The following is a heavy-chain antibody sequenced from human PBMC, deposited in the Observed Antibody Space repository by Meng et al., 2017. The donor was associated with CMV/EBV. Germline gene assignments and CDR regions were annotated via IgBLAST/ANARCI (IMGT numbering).Heavy chain of an antibody. CDR2: INHSGST. CDR1: GGSFSGYY. CDR3: ARGRYCSSTSCTYYYYGMDV. V-gene: IGHV4-34*01. Sequence: GSLRLSCAVYGGSFSGYYWSWIRQPPGKGLEWIGEINHSGSTNYNPSLKSRVTISVDTSKNQFSLKLSSVTAADTAVYYCARGRYCSSTSCTYYYYGMDVWGQGNAGHRLL. J-gene: IGHJ6*02. D-gene: IGHD2-2*01.